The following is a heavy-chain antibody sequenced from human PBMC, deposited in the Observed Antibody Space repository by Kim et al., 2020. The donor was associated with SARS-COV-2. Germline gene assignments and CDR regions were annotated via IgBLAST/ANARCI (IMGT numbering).Heavy chain of an antibody. J-gene: IGHJ4*01. D-gene: IGHD2-15*01. V-gene: IGHV3-30*18. CDR3: AKDVLRTTYCSGGTCYPHSTPDN. Sequence: GGSLRLSCAASGFTFSSYGIHWVRQAPGKGLEWVAFISDGGRDKYYADSVKGRFTISRDNSKNTVYLQMTSLRTEDTSVYYCAKDVLRTTYCSGGTCYPHSTPDNWGHGILVTVSS. CDR1: GFTFSSYG. CDR2: ISDGGRDK.